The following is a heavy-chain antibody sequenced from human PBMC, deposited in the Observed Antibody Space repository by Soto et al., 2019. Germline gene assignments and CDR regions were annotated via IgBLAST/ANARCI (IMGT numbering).Heavy chain of an antibody. Sequence: QVQLVQSGAEVKKPGASVKVACRASGYTFTSFDINWVRQATGQGLEWMGRMNPSSGNTDYAQKFQGRVTMTRDTPISTAYMELSSLRSEDTAVYYCARTRSWSYLWGQGTLVTVSS. V-gene: IGHV1-8*01. J-gene: IGHJ5*02. CDR2: MNPSSGNT. CDR1: GYTFTSFD. CDR3: ARTRSWSYL. D-gene: IGHD3-10*01.